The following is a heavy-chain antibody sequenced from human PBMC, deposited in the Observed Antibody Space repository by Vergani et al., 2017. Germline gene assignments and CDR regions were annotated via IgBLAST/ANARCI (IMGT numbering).Heavy chain of an antibody. CDR3: ARGRKWPTVRAPFDY. V-gene: IGHV4-34*01. Sequence: QVQLQQWGAGLLKPSETLSLTCAVSGGSFSGYYWSWIRQPPGKGLKWMGEINYSGSTNDNPSLKSRVTISVDTSKNQFSLKLSSVTAADTAVYYCARGRKWPTVRAPFDYWGQGTLVTVSS. CDR1: GGSFSGYY. CDR2: INYSGST. J-gene: IGHJ4*02. D-gene: IGHD1-26*01.